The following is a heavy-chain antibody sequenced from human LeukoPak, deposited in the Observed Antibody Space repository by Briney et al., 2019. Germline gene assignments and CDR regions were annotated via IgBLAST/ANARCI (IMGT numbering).Heavy chain of an antibody. J-gene: IGHJ5*02. CDR1: GGSISSSSYY. D-gene: IGHD3-10*01. Sequence: SETLSLTCTVSGGSISSSSYYWGWIRQPPGKGLEWIGSIYYSGSTYYNPSLKSRVTISVDTSKNQFSLKLSSVTAADTAVYYCARARESTRNWFDPWGQGTLVTVSS. V-gene: IGHV4-39*07. CDR3: ARARESTRNWFDP. CDR2: IYYSGST.